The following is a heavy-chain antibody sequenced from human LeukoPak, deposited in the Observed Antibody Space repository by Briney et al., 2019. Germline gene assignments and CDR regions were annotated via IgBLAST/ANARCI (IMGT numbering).Heavy chain of an antibody. CDR3: AREDARQPPRPCDY. CDR1: GFTFSSYA. V-gene: IGHV3-23*01. J-gene: IGHJ4*02. D-gene: IGHD6-6*01. Sequence: GESLKISCAASGFTFSSYAMTWVRQAPGKGMEWISSISCGGGTTFYAGGVKGRFTISRDNPKNTLYLQMNSLKVEDSAVYFCAREDARQPPRPCDYWGQGTLVTVSS. CDR2: ISCGGGTT.